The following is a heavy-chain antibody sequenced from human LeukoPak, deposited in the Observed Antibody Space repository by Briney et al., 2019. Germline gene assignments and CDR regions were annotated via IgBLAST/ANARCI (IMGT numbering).Heavy chain of an antibody. J-gene: IGHJ3*02. CDR1: GYTFTSYG. Sequence: SVKVSCKASGYTFTSYGISWVRQAPGRGPEWMGWISAYNGNTNYAQKLQGRVTMTTDTSTSTAYMELRSLRSDDTAVYYCASLYGSGNAFDIWGQGTMVTVSS. CDR2: ISAYNGNT. V-gene: IGHV1-18*01. D-gene: IGHD3-10*01. CDR3: ASLYGSGNAFDI.